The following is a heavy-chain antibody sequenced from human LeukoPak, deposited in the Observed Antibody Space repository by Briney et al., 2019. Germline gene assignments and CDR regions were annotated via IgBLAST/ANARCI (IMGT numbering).Heavy chain of an antibody. CDR1: GYTLTELS. V-gene: IGHV1-24*01. Sequence: ASVKVSCKVSGYTLTELSMHWVRQAPRKGLEWMGGFYPEDGETIYAQKFQGRVTMTEDSSTDTAYMELSSLRSENTAVYYCATYEITMVRGVGSLDYWGQGTLVTVSS. CDR2: FYPEDGET. CDR3: ATYEITMVRGVGSLDY. J-gene: IGHJ4*02. D-gene: IGHD3-10*01.